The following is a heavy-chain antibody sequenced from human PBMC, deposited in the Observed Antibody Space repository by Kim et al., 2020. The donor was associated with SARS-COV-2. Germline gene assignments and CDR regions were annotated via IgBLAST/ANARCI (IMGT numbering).Heavy chain of an antibody. CDR3: SKGATTWKVDWFDP. CDR1: GFAFDNYA. V-gene: IGHV3-23*01. CDR2: ITGGGAP. J-gene: IGHJ5*02. D-gene: IGHD1-1*01. Sequence: GGSLRLSCAASGFAFDNYAMMWVRQAPGKGLEWVSSITGGGAPYYADSVRGRFTISRGNAKNTLFLQMNTLGPEDTAVYYCSKGATTWKVDWFDPWGPGTLVIVSS.